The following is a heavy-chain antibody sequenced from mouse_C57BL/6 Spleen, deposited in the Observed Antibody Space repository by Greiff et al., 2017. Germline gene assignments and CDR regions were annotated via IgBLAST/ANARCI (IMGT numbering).Heavy chain of an antibody. J-gene: IGHJ4*01. V-gene: IGHV1-52*01. Sequence: QVQLQQPGAELVRPGSSVKLSCKASGYTFTSYWMHWVKQRPIQGLEWIGNIDPSDSETHYNQKFKDKATLTVDKSSSTAYMQLSSLTSEDSAVYYCARSAIITTVVAHLEAMDYWGQGTSVTVSS. D-gene: IGHD1-1*01. CDR1: GYTFTSYW. CDR3: ARSAIITTVVAHLEAMDY. CDR2: IDPSDSET.